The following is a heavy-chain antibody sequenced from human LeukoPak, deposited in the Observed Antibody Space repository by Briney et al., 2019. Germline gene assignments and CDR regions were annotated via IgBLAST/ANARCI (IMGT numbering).Heavy chain of an antibody. V-gene: IGHV3-21*01. CDR1: GFTFSSYA. CDR3: ARDLGTYYYDSSGYPY. CDR2: ISSSSSYI. Sequence: GGSLRLSCAASGFTFSSYAMSWVRQAPGKGLEWVSSISSSSSYIYYADSVKGRFTISRDNAKNSLYLQMNSLRAEDTAVYYCARDLGTYYYDSSGYPYWGQGTLVTVSS. D-gene: IGHD3-22*01. J-gene: IGHJ4*02.